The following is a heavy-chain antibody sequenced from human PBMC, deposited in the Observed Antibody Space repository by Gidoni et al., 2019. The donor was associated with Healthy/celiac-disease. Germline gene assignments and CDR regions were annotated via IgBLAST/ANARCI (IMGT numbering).Heavy chain of an antibody. D-gene: IGHD5-18*01. CDR2: ISYDGSNK. CDR1: GFTFSSYG. J-gene: IGHJ4*02. V-gene: IGHV3-30*18. CDR3: AKDKPRMQLFQGPFDY. Sequence: QVQLVESGGGVVQPGRSLRLSCASSGFTFSSYGMHWVRQAPGKGLEWVAVISYDGSNKYYADSVKGRFTISRDNSKNTLYLQMNSLRAEDTAVYYCAKDKPRMQLFQGPFDYWGQGTLVTVSS.